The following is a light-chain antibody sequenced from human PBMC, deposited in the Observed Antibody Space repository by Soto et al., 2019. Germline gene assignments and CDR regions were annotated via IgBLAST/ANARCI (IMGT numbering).Light chain of an antibody. CDR2: GAS. CDR1: QSVSSN. Sequence: EIVMTQSPATLSVSPGERATLSCRASQSVSSNLAWYQQKPGQAPWLLLYGASTRATGIPVRFSGSGSGTEFTLTISSLQSEDFAVYYCQQYNNWPPWTFGQGTKVEIK. V-gene: IGKV3-15*01. J-gene: IGKJ1*01. CDR3: QQYNNWPPWT.